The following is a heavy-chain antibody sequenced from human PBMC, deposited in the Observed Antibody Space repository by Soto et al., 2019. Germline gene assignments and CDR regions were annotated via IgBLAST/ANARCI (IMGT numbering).Heavy chain of an antibody. J-gene: IGHJ6*02. V-gene: IGHV1-18*01. CDR2: ISAYNGNT. CDR3: ASYGRSTSCPDEYGMDV. Sequence: QVQLVQSGAEVKKPGASVKVSCKASGYTFTSYGISWVRQAPGQGLEWMGWISAYNGNTNYAQKLQGRVTMTTDTSTRTAYMELRSLRSDDTAVYYCASYGRSTSCPDEYGMDVWGQGTTVTVSS. D-gene: IGHD2-2*01. CDR1: GYTFTSYG.